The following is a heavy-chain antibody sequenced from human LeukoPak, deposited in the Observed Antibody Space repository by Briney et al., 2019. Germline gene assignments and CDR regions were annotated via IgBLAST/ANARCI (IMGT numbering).Heavy chain of an antibody. CDR1: GGSFSGYY. V-gene: IGHV4-34*01. Sequence: PSETLSLTCAVYGGSFSGYYWSWIRQPPGKGLEWIGEINHSGSTNYNPSLKSRVTISVDTSKNQFSLKLSSVTAADTAVYYCARVLSITMIDYWGQGTLVTVSS. CDR3: ARVLSITMIDY. D-gene: IGHD3-22*01. CDR2: INHSGST. J-gene: IGHJ4*02.